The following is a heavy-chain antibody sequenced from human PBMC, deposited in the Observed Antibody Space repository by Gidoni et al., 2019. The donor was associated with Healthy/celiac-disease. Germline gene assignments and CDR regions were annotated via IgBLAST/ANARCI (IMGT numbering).Heavy chain of an antibody. J-gene: IGHJ4*02. CDR2: IYYSGST. D-gene: IGHD2-2*01. V-gene: IGHV4-39*01. CDR3: ARQPGYQLLSRGEFDY. Sequence: QLHLQESGPGLVKPSENLSLTCTVSGGSISSSNYYWGWTRQPPGKGLEWIGSIYYSGSTYYNPSLKSRVTISVDTSKNQFSLKLSSVTAADTAVYYCARQPGYQLLSRGEFDYWGQGTLVTVSS. CDR1: GGSISSSNYY.